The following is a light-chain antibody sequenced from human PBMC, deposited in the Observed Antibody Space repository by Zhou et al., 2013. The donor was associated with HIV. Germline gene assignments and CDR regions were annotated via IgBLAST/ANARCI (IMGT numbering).Light chain of an antibody. J-gene: IGKJ1*01. CDR1: QSISSW. Sequence: DIQMTQSPSTLSASVGDRVTITCRASQSISSWLAWYQQKPGKAPKLLIYKASSLESGVPSRFSGSGSGTEFTLTISSLQPDDFATYYCQQYNNYLWTFGQGTKVE. V-gene: IGKV1-5*03. CDR2: KAS. CDR3: QQYNNYLWT.